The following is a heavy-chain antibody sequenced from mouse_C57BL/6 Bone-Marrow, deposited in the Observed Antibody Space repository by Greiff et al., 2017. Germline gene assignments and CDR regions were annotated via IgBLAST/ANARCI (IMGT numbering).Heavy chain of an antibody. CDR1: GYTFTSYN. D-gene: IGHD6-2*01. CDR2: IYPGNGDT. Sequence: QVQLQQSGAELVRPGASVTMSCKASGYTFTSYNMHWVKQTPRQGLEWIGAIYPGNGDTSYNQKFKGKATPTVDKYSSTAYMQLSSLTSDDAAVYFCSLGSFLYYAMDYWGQGTSVTVSS. J-gene: IGHJ4*01. CDR3: SLGSFLYYAMDY. V-gene: IGHV1-12*01.